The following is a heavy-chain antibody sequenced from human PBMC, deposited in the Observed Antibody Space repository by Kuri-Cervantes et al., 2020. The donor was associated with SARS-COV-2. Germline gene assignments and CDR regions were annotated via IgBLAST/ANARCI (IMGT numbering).Heavy chain of an antibody. CDR1: GFTFSSYG. V-gene: IGHV3-30*03. Sequence: GGSLRLSCAASGFTFSSYGMHWVRQAPGKGLEWVAVISYDGSNKYYADSVKGRFTISRDNSKNTLYLQMNSLRAEDTAVYYCARDYSSWYKGPFDYWGQGTRVTVSS. CDR2: ISYDGSNK. J-gene: IGHJ4*02. D-gene: IGHD6-13*01. CDR3: ARDYSSWYKGPFDY.